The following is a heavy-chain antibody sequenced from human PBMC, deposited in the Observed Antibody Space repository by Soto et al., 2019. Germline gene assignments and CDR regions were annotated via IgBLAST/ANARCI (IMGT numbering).Heavy chain of an antibody. CDR3: ARASLYCSGGSCYYGYYGMDV. D-gene: IGHD2-15*01. V-gene: IGHV4-61*01. Sequence: LETLSLTCTVSGGSVSSGSYYWSWIRQPPGKGLEWIGYIYYSGSTNYNPSLKSRVTISVDTSKNQFSLKLSSVTAADTAVYYCARASLYCSGGSCYYGYYGMDVWGQGTTVTVSS. CDR2: IYYSGST. CDR1: GGSVSSGSYY. J-gene: IGHJ6*02.